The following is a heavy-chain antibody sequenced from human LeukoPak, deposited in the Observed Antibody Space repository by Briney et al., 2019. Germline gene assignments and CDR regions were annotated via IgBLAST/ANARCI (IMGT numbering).Heavy chain of an antibody. D-gene: IGHD3-10*01. Sequence: GGSLRLSCTASGFTFSSYSLNWVRQAPGKGLEWVSSVSTGSNYIYYADSVKGRFTISRDNAKNSLYLQMNSLRAEDTAVYYCARVGFMVRGMDVWGQGTTVTVSS. CDR1: GFTFSSYS. V-gene: IGHV3-21*01. J-gene: IGHJ6*02. CDR2: VSTGSNYI. CDR3: ARVGFMVRGMDV.